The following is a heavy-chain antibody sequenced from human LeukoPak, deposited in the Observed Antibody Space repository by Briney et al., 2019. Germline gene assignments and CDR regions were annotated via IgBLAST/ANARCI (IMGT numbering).Heavy chain of an antibody. CDR3: ARPGTSWYTTYYFDS. CDR2: ISPYNGNT. J-gene: IGHJ4*02. CDR1: GYSFTNYV. Sequence: ASVKVSCKASGYSFTNYVISWVRQVPGQGLEWIGWISPYNGNTDYAQKLQGRVTLTTDTSTSTAYMELRSLRSDDTAVYYCARPGTSWYTTYYFDSWGQGTLVTVSS. V-gene: IGHV1-18*01. D-gene: IGHD6-13*01.